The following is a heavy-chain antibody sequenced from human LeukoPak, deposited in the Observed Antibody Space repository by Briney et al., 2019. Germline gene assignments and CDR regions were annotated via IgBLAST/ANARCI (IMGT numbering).Heavy chain of an antibody. CDR3: ARVGYGSGSYYNAGTFDY. D-gene: IGHD3-10*01. CDR2: INAGNGNT. V-gene: IGHV1-3*01. J-gene: IGHJ4*02. Sequence: GASVKVSCKASGYTFTSYGISWVRQAPGQGLEWMGWINAGNGNTKYSQKFQGRVTITRDTSASTAYMELSSLRSEDTAVYYCARVGYGSGSYYNAGTFDYWGQGTLVTVSS. CDR1: GYTFTSYG.